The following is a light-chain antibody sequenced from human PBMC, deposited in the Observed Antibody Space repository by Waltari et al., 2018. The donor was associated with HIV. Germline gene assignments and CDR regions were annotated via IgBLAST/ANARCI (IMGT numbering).Light chain of an antibody. J-gene: IGLJ1*01. Sequence: NFMLTQPHSVSESPGKTVIISCTRSSGSISSSNVQWYQQRPGSSPTIVIYEDNKRPSRVPDLCSGSVAFSGNSASLTISGLRTEDEADYYCQAYDSSNRNYVFGSGTTVTVL. CDR1: SGSISSSN. CDR2: EDN. CDR3: QAYDSSNRNYV. V-gene: IGLV6-57*01.